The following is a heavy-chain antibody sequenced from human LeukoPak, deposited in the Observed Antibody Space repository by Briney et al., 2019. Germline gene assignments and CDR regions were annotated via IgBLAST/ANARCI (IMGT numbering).Heavy chain of an antibody. V-gene: IGHV3-30-3*01. CDR1: GFTFSSYA. J-gene: IGHJ3*02. CDR2: ISYDGSNK. Sequence: GRSLRLSCAASGFTFSSYAMHWVRQAPGKGLEWVAVISYDGSNKYYADSVKGRFTISRDNSKNTLYLQMNSLRAEDTAVYYCAKALTFYYYGSGSQVNDAFDIWGQGTMVTVSS. D-gene: IGHD3-10*01. CDR3: AKALTFYYYGSGSQVNDAFDI.